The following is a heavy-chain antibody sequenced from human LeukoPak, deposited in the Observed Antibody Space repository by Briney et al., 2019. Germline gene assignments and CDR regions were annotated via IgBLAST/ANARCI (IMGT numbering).Heavy chain of an antibody. CDR3: ARPGGWVVPAAINWFDP. J-gene: IGHJ5*02. CDR2: INPNSGGT. CDR1: GYTFTGYY. D-gene: IGHD2-2*02. Sequence: ASVKVSCKASGYTFTGYYMHWVRQAPGQGLEWMGWINPNSGGTNYAQKFQGRVTMTRDTSISTAYMELSRLRSDDTAVYYCARPGGWVVPAAINWFDPWGQGTLVTVSS. V-gene: IGHV1-2*02.